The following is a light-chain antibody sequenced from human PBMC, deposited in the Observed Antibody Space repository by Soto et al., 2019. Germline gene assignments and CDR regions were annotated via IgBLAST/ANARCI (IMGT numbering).Light chain of an antibody. Sequence: QSALTQPASVSGSPGQSITISCTGTTSDVGGYNFVSWYQHHPGKAPKLMIYEVSNRPSGVSNRFSGFKSGNTASLTISGLQAEDEADYYCSSYTSSSSWVFGGGTKLTVL. CDR3: SSYTSSSSWV. CDR1: TSDVGGYNF. V-gene: IGLV2-14*01. J-gene: IGLJ3*02. CDR2: EVS.